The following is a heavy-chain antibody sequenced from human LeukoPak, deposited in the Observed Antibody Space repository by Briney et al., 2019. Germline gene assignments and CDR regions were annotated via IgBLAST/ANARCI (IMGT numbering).Heavy chain of an antibody. CDR1: GGSISSSRYY. J-gene: IGHJ4*02. D-gene: IGHD3-16*01. V-gene: IGHV4-39*01. CDR3: ARANYDYVWGSSPVDY. Sequence: SETLSLTCTVSGGSISSSRYYWGWIRQPPGKGLEWSGSIYYSGSTYYNPSLKSRVTISVDTSKNQFSLKLSSVTAADTAVYYCARANYDYVWGSSPVDYWGQGTLVTVSS. CDR2: IYYSGST.